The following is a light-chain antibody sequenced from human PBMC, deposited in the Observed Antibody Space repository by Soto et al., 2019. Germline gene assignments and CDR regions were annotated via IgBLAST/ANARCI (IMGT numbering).Light chain of an antibody. CDR2: GNS. CDR1: SSNIGAGYD. V-gene: IGLV1-40*01. Sequence: QSVLTQPPSVSGAPGQRVTISCTGSSSNIGAGYDVHWYQQLPGTAPKLLIYGNSNRPSGVPDRFSVSKSGTSASLAISGLQSEDEADYFCAAWDDSMNGYVFGTGTKVTVL. CDR3: AAWDDSMNGYV. J-gene: IGLJ1*01.